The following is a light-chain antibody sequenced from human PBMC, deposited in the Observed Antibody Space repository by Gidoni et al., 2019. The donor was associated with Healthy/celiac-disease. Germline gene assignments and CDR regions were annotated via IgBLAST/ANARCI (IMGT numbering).Light chain of an antibody. CDR2: DAF. Sequence: EIVLTQSPATLSLSPGERATLSCRASQSVSSYLAWYQQKPGQAPRLLIYDAFNRATGIPARFSGSGSGTDFTLTISSLEPEDFAVYYCQQRTNWPALTFXGXTKVXIK. J-gene: IGKJ4*01. V-gene: IGKV3-11*01. CDR3: QQRTNWPALT. CDR1: QSVSSY.